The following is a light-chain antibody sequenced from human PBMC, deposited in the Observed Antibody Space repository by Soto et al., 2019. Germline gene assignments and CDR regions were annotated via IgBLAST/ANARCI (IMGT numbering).Light chain of an antibody. Sequence: DIQMTQSPSTLSASVGDRVTITCRASQSISPWLAWYQQKPGKAPKLLIFDVSNLESGVPSRFSGSGSGTEFTLTISSLQPDDFATYYCLQYHTYRTFGQGTKVEVK. V-gene: IGKV1-5*01. CDR3: LQYHTYRT. CDR1: QSISPW. J-gene: IGKJ1*01. CDR2: DVS.